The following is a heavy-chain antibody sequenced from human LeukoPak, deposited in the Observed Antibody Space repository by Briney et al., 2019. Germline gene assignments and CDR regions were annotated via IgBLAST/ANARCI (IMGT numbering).Heavy chain of an antibody. J-gene: IGHJ4*02. Sequence: PGGSLRLPCAASGFTFSSDWMHWVRQAPGKGLVWVSRISTDGSSTYSADSVKGRFTISRDNTKNTLYLQMNSLRAEDTAVYYCARGRASSYGYFDYWGQGTLVTVSS. D-gene: IGHD5-18*01. CDR3: ARGRASSYGYFDY. CDR1: GFTFSSDW. CDR2: ISTDGSST. V-gene: IGHV3-74*01.